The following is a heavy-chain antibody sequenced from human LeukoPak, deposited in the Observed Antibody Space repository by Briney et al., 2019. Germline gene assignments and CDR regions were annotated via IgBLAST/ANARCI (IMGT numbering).Heavy chain of an antibody. J-gene: IGHJ3*01. Sequence: GGSLRLSCAASGFTVSSNYMSWVRQAPGKRLEWVSVIYSGGSTYYSDSVKGRFTISRDNSKNTLYLQMNSLRAEDTAVYSCARGGLLVAMGAFDLWGQGTRVTVSS. V-gene: IGHV3-66*02. D-gene: IGHD2-21*01. CDR3: ARGGLLVAMGAFDL. CDR1: GFTVSSNY. CDR2: IYSGGST.